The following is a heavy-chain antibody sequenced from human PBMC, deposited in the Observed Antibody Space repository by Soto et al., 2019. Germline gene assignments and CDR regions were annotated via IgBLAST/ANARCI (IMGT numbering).Heavy chain of an antibody. V-gene: IGHV1-69*19. D-gene: IGHD5-18*01. CDR2: IIPMFDTP. CDR3: AAGGHNDGYNYYHGMDV. J-gene: IGHJ6*02. Sequence: QVQVVQSGAEVKKPGSSVKVSCKVSGDTFTNFAISWVRQAPGQGLEWMGGIIPMFDTPHYAQNFRGRVTITADGATTTAYMELNSLRSADTAVYYCAAGGHNDGYNYYHGMDVWGQGTTVTV. CDR1: GDTFTNFA.